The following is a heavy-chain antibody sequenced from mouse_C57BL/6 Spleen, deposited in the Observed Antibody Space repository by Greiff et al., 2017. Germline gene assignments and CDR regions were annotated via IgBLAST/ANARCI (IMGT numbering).Heavy chain of an antibody. J-gene: IGHJ3*01. V-gene: IGHV1-64*01. Sequence: QVQLQQPGAELVKPGASVKLSCKASGYTFTSYWMHWVKQRPGQGLEWIGMIHPTDGSTNYNEKFKSKATLTVDKSSSTAYMQLSSLTSVDSAVLYCARDGYYPFGDWGQGTLVTGAA. D-gene: IGHD2-3*01. CDR3: ARDGYYPFGD. CDR2: IHPTDGST. CDR1: GYTFTSYW.